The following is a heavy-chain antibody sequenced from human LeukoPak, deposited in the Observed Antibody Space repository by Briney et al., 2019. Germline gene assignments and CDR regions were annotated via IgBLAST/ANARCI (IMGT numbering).Heavy chain of an antibody. Sequence: GGALRLSCAASGFTVSSNYMSWVRQAPGKGLEWVSVIYSGGSTYSADSVKGRFTISRDNSKNTLYLQMNSLRAEDTAVYYRAREGGRGSFYDWGQGTLVTVSS. CDR1: GFTVSSNY. J-gene: IGHJ4*02. D-gene: IGHD3-10*01. CDR3: AREGGRGSFYD. CDR2: IYSGGST. V-gene: IGHV3-66*01.